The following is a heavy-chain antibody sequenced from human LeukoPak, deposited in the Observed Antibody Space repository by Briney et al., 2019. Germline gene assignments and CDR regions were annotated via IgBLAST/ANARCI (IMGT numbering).Heavy chain of an antibody. V-gene: IGHV4-30-2*01. CDR1: GGSVSSADYS. CDR3: ARGFDDYYAASGATWVYFDY. D-gene: IGHD2-15*01. J-gene: IGHJ4*02. Sequence: TLSLTCDVSGGSVSSADYSWSWIRQPPGKGLEWIGFIFHGGSSYYNPSPKSRVTISIDRSKNQFSLELNSVTAADTAVYYCARGFDDYYAASGATWVYFDYWGQGSLVTVSS. CDR2: IFHGGSS.